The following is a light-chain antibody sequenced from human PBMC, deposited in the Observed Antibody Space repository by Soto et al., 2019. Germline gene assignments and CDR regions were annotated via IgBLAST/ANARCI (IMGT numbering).Light chain of an antibody. Sequence: QSVLTQPPSVSAAPGQKVNISCSGSSSNIGTMYVSCYQHLPGTVPRLLVYENNKRPSGIPDRFSGSKSATSANLGITGLQTEDEADYYCGTWDVSLSTYVFGSGTKLTVL. CDR2: ENN. CDR1: SSNIGTMY. V-gene: IGLV1-51*01. J-gene: IGLJ1*01. CDR3: GTWDVSLSTYV.